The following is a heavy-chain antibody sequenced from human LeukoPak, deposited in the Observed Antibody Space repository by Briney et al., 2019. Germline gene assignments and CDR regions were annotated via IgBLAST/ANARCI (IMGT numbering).Heavy chain of an antibody. CDR1: GFTFSSYW. V-gene: IGHV3-7*03. CDR3: EAAGKEVDY. D-gene: IGHD6-13*01. CDR2: IKQDGSEK. Sequence: GGSLRLSCAASGFTFSSYWMSWARQAPGKGLEWVANIKQDGSEKYYVDSVKGRFTISRDNAKNSLYLQMNSLRAEDTAVYYCEAAGKEVDYWGQGTLVTVSS. J-gene: IGHJ4*02.